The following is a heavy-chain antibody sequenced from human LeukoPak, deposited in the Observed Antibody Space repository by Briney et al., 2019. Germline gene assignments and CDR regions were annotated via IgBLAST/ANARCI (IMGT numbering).Heavy chain of an antibody. CDR3: ARVIYGSGSYSGDH. V-gene: IGHV3-23*01. J-gene: IGHJ4*02. CDR2: ISVSGGST. CDR1: GFTLSSYA. D-gene: IGHD3-10*01. Sequence: GGSLRLSCAASGFTLSSYAMTWVRQAPGKGLQWVSTISVSGGSTYYADSVKGRFTISRDTSKSTLYLQMNSLRAEDTAVYYCARVIYGSGSYSGDHWGQGTLVTVSS.